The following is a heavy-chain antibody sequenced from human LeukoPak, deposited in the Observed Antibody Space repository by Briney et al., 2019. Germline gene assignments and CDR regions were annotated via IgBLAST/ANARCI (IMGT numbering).Heavy chain of an antibody. CDR1: GFTVSDNY. Sequence: GGSLRLSCAASGFTVSDNYMTWVRQAPGKGLEWVSSIYNTGATHYAESVKGRFTISRDNSKNTLFLQMNSLRAEDMSVYYCARIEWERLGRAFDIWGQGTMVTVSS. CDR3: ARIEWERLGRAFDI. CDR2: IYNTGAT. J-gene: IGHJ3*02. V-gene: IGHV3-53*01. D-gene: IGHD1-26*01.